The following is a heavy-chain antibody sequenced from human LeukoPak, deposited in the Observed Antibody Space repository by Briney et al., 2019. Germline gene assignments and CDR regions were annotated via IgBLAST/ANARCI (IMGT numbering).Heavy chain of an antibody. J-gene: IGHJ4*02. CDR1: GFTFSNAW. Sequence: PGGALRLSCAASGFTFSNAWMRRVRRAPGKGLGWVGRIKSKTNGGTTDYGAPVKGRFTISRDDSKNTLYLQMNSLKTEDTAVYYCTTDPQQLAFYYFDYWRQGTLVTVSS. CDR3: TTDPQQLAFYYFDY. CDR2: IKSKTNGGTT. D-gene: IGHD6-13*01. V-gene: IGHV3-15*01.